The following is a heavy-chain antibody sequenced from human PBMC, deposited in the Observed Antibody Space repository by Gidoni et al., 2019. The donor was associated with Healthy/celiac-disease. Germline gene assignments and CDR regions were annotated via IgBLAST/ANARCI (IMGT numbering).Heavy chain of an antibody. CDR3: ANHLADTAMVYFDY. CDR1: ASAFSSYA. D-gene: IGHD5-18*01. J-gene: IGHJ4*02. Sequence: EVQLLESGGVLVQPGGSLGLPCAASASAFSSYAMSWVRQAPGQGLEWVTAISGSGGSTYYADSVKGRFTISRDNSKNTLYLEMNSLGAEDTAVYYCANHLADTAMVYFDYWGQGTLVTVSS. V-gene: IGHV3-23*01. CDR2: ISGSGGST.